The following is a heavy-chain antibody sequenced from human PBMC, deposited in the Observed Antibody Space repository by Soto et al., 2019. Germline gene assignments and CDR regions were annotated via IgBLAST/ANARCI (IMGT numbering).Heavy chain of an antibody. CDR3: AKEPATAKPEGVDF. D-gene: IGHD1-1*01. Sequence: ASVKVSCKASGYTFSDYYIHWVRQAPGQGLEWMGWINPNSGGTKYAPKFQGGVTMTGDTSITTAYMELSRLRSGDTAVYYCAKEPATAKPEGVDFWGQGTLVTVSS. V-gene: IGHV1-2*02. CDR1: GYTFSDYY. J-gene: IGHJ4*02. CDR2: INPNSGGT.